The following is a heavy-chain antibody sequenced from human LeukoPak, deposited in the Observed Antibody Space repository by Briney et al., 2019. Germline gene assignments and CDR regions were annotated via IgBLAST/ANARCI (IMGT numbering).Heavy chain of an antibody. CDR2: ISASKGDT. Sequence: ASVKVSCKASGYTVTSYAITWVRQAPGQGLEWMGWISASKGDTNYAQKLQGRVTMTTDTSTTTAYMELRSLRSDDTAVYYCARVRLDNTMNFDYWGQGTLVTVSS. D-gene: IGHD3-22*01. J-gene: IGHJ4*02. CDR3: ARVRLDNTMNFDY. V-gene: IGHV1-18*01. CDR1: GYTVTSYA.